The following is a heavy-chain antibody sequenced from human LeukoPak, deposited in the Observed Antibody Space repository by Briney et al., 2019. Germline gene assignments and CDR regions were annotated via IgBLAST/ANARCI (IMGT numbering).Heavy chain of an antibody. J-gene: IGHJ3*02. CDR2: IWYDGSNK. CDR3: ARDFDLSRWAAASIGAFDI. V-gene: IGHV3-33*01. CDR1: GYTFSSYG. Sequence: GGSLRLSCAASGYTFSSYGMHWVRQAPGKGLEGVAVIWYDGSNKYYADSVKGRFTISRDNSKNTLYLQMNSLRAEDKAVYYCARDFDLSRWAAASIGAFDIWGQGTMVTVSS. D-gene: IGHD6-13*01.